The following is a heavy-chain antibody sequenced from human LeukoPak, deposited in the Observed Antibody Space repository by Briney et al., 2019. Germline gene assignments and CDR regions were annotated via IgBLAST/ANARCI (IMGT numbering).Heavy chain of an antibody. V-gene: IGHV3-48*01. Sequence: GGSLRLSCAASGFTFSSYSMNWVRQAPGKGLEWVSYISSSSSIIYYADSVKGRFTISRDNAKNSLYLQMNSLRAEDTAVYYCARGRYCSSTSCYDNYYYYMDVWGKGTTVTVSS. CDR2: ISSSSSII. CDR3: ARGRYCSSTSCYDNYYYYMDV. J-gene: IGHJ6*03. CDR1: GFTFSSYS. D-gene: IGHD2-2*01.